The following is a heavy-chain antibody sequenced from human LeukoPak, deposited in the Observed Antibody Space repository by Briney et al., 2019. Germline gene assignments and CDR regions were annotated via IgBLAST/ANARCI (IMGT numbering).Heavy chain of an antibody. J-gene: IGHJ4*02. CDR1: GFTFSSYS. Sequence: GGSLRLSCAASGFTFSSYSMNWVRQAPGKGLEWVSSISSSSYIYYADSVKGRFTISRDNAKNPLYLQMNSLRAEDTAVYYCARDLGDGYNSYWGRGTLVTVSS. CDR3: ARDLGDGYNSY. V-gene: IGHV3-21*01. CDR2: ISSSSYI. D-gene: IGHD5-24*01.